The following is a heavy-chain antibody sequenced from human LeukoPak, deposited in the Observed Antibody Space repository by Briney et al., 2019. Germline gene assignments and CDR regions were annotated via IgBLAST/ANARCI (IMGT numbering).Heavy chain of an antibody. CDR1: GFTFSSYW. Sequence: GGSLRLSCAASGFTFSSYWMHWVRQAPGKGLVWVSRINSDGSSTSYADSVKGRFTISRDNAKNTLYLQMNSLRAEDTAVYYCARWHGDYEAFAYWGQGTLVTVSS. CDR3: ARWHGDYEAFAY. CDR2: INSDGSST. D-gene: IGHD4-17*01. V-gene: IGHV3-74*01. J-gene: IGHJ4*02.